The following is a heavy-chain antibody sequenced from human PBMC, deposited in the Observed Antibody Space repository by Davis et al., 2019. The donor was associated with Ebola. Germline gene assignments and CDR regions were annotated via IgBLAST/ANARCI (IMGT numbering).Heavy chain of an antibody. D-gene: IGHD4-17*01. J-gene: IGHJ3*02. CDR2: VYHTGTT. CDR1: HTFITSHY. Sequence: PSETLSLTCTVSHTFITSHYWTWIRQPPGKGLEWIGNVYHTGTTSYNPSLRGRVAMSLDTSNSQFSLELISVTAADTGVYFCAGDLRNTFDIWGRGTLVTVSS. CDR3: AGDLRNTFDI. V-gene: IGHV4-59*11.